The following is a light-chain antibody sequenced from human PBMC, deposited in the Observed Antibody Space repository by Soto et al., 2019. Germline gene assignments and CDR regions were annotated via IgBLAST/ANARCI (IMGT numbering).Light chain of an antibody. CDR1: QSISSN. Sequence: EIVMTQSPATLSVSPGERATRSCRASQSISSNLAWYQQNPGQAPRLLMFRTYSRATGVQSRFSGSGSGTDFTLTISSLEPEDSAVYYCKQRSNWPWTFGQGTKVDIK. V-gene: IGKV3-11*01. J-gene: IGKJ1*01. CDR3: KQRSNWPWT. CDR2: RTY.